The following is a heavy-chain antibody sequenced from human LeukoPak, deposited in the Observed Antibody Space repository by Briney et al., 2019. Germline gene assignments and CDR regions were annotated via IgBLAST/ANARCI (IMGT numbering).Heavy chain of an antibody. CDR3: ARKGWELLADAFDI. J-gene: IGHJ3*02. CDR1: GYSFTSYW. V-gene: IGHV5-51*01. Sequence: GESLKISCKASGYSFTSYWIGWVRQMSGKGLEWMGIIYPGDADTRYNPSFQGQVTISADKSISTAYLQWSSLKASDTAMYYCARKGWELLADAFDIWGQGTMVTVSS. CDR2: IYPGDADT. D-gene: IGHD1-26*01.